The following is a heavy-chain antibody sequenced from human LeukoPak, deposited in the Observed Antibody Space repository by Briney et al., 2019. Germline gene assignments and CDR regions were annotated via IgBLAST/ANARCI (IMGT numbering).Heavy chain of an antibody. Sequence: PSETLSLTCAVYGGSFSGYYWSWIRQPPGKGLEWIGEINHSGSTNYNPSLKSRVTISVDTSKNQFSLKLSSVTAADTAVYYCARGPTANTRSFDYWGQGTLVTVSS. CDR2: INHSGST. J-gene: IGHJ4*02. CDR3: ARGPTANTRSFDY. D-gene: IGHD2-21*02. V-gene: IGHV4-34*01. CDR1: GGSFSGYY.